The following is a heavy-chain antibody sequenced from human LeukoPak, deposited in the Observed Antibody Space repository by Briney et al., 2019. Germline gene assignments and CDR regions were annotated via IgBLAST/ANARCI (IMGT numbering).Heavy chain of an antibody. J-gene: IGHJ4*02. D-gene: IGHD3-22*01. V-gene: IGHV3-23*01. CDR3: AKDSDSSGYYPLIDY. CDR2: ISGSGGST. Sequence: PGGSLRLSCAASGFTFSSYAMSWVRQAPGKGLEWVSAISGSGGSTYYADSVKGRFTISRDNSKNTLYLQMNSLRAEDTAVYYCAKDSDSSGYYPLIDYWGQGTLVTVSS. CDR1: GFTFSSYA.